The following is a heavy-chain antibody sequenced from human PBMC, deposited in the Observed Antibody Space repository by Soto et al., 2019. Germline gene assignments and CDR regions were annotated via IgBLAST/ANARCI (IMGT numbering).Heavy chain of an antibody. CDR3: ARWGSLAAGKGSFNWFDP. V-gene: IGHV1-3*01. CDR2: INAGNGNT. D-gene: IGHD6-13*01. J-gene: IGHJ5*02. CDR1: GYTFTSYA. Sequence: ASVKVSCKASGYTFTSYAMHWVRQAPGQRLEWMGWINAGNGNTKYSQKFQGRVTITRDTSASTAYMELSSLRSEDTAVYYCARWGSLAAGKGSFNWFDPWGQGTLVTVSS.